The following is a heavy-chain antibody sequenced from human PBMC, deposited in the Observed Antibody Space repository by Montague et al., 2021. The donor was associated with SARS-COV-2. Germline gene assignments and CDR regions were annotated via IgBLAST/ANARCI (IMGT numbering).Heavy chain of an antibody. J-gene: IGHJ6*03. V-gene: IGHV4-59*01. CDR1: GGSISSYY. CDR2: IYYSGST. D-gene: IGHD3-9*01. Sequence: SETLSLTCTVSGGSISSYYWSWILQPPGKGLQWIGYIYYSGSTNXNPSLKSRVTISVDTSKNQFSLRLSSVTAADTAVYYCARDSRTDFDWLFPDSGSYYYYMDVWGKGTTVTVSS. CDR3: ARDSRTDFDWLFPDSGSYYYYMDV.